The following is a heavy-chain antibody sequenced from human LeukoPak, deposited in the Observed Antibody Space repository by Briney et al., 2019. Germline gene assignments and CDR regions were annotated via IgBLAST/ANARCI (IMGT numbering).Heavy chain of an antibody. D-gene: IGHD6-19*01. CDR3: AGLRSSGWKMSGFDP. CDR2: IYTSGST. Sequence: SETLSLTCTVSGGSISSGSYYWSWIRQPAGKGLEWIGRIYTSGSTNYNPSLKSRVTISVDTSKNQFSLKLSSVTAADTAVYYCAGLRSSGWKMSGFDPWGQGTLVTVSS. CDR1: GGSISSGSYY. V-gene: IGHV4-61*02. J-gene: IGHJ5*02.